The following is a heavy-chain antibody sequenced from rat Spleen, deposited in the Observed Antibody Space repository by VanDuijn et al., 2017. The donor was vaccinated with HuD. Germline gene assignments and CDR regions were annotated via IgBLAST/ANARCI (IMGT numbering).Heavy chain of an antibody. CDR2: ITNTGDST. J-gene: IGHJ4*01. Sequence: EVQLVESGGGLVQPGRSLKLSCAASGFTFNSYWMTWIRQAPGKGLEWVASITNTGDSTYYPDSVKDRFTISRDNAENTVYLQMNSLRSEDTATYFCGKDMNYFSTYPFYLMGAWGQGTSVTVSS. V-gene: IGHV5-31*01. D-gene: IGHD1-2*01. CDR3: GKDMNYFSTYPFYLMGA. CDR1: GFTFNSYW.